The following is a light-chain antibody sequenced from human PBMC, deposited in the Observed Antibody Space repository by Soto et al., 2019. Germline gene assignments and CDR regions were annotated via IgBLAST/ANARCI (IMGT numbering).Light chain of an antibody. CDR2: DAS. Sequence: ETVLTQSPATLSLSPGERATLSCRASQSVSSYLAWYQQKPGQAPRLLIYDASNRATSIPARFSGSGSGTDFTLTISSLEPEDFAVYYCQQRTNWHFGGGTKVEIK. V-gene: IGKV3-11*01. J-gene: IGKJ4*01. CDR1: QSVSSY. CDR3: QQRTNWH.